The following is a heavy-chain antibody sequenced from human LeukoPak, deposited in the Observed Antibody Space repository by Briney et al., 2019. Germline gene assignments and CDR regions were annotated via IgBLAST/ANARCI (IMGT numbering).Heavy chain of an antibody. D-gene: IGHD6-19*01. Sequence: SQTLSLTCAISGDSVSSNSAAWHWIWQSPSRGLEWLGRTYYRSKWYNDYAVSVKSRITINPDTSKNQFSLQLNSVTPEDTAVYYCAREAEVAGTLERFDYWGQGTLVTVSS. CDR2: TYYRSKWYN. J-gene: IGHJ4*02. CDR3: AREAEVAGTLERFDY. CDR1: GDSVSSNSAA. V-gene: IGHV6-1*01.